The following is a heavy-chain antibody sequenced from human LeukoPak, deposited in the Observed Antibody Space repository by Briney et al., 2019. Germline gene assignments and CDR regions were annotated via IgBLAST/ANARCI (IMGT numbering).Heavy chain of an antibody. J-gene: IGHJ4*02. CDR3: AKDPMTYYDSWSGGPTFFDY. CDR2: IRYDGSNK. D-gene: IGHD3-3*01. Sequence: GGSLRLSCAASGFTFSSYGMHWVRQAPGKGLEWVAFIRYDGSNKYYADSVKGRFTISRDNSKNTLYLQMNSLRAEDTAVYYCAKDPMTYYDSWSGGPTFFDYWGQGTLVTVSS. CDR1: GFTFSSYG. V-gene: IGHV3-30*02.